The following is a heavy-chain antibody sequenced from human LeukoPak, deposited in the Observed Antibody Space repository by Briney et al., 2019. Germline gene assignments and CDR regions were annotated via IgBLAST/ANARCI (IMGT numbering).Heavy chain of an antibody. CDR1: GGSFSGYY. Sequence: ETLSLTCAVYGGSFSGYYWSWVRQAPGKGLEWVANIKQDGSEKYYVDSVKGRFTISRDNAKNSLNLQMNSLRVEDTAVYDCARRVVVAAAPYYFDYWGQGTLVTVSS. V-gene: IGHV3-7*01. CDR2: IKQDGSEK. J-gene: IGHJ4*02. D-gene: IGHD2-2*01. CDR3: ARRVVVAAAPYYFDY.